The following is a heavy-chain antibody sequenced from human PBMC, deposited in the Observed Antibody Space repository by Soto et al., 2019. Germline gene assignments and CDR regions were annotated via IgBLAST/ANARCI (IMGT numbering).Heavy chain of an antibody. J-gene: IGHJ4*02. CDR2: ISSSSSYI. V-gene: IGHV3-21*01. CDR1: GFTFSSYS. CDR3: AIMITFGGVIVPFDY. Sequence: PGGSLRLSCAASGFTFSSYSMNWVRQAPGKGLEWVSSISSSSSYIYYADSVKGRFTISRDNAKNSLYLQMNSLRAEDTAVYYCAIMITFGGVIVPFDYWGQGTLVTVSS. D-gene: IGHD3-16*02.